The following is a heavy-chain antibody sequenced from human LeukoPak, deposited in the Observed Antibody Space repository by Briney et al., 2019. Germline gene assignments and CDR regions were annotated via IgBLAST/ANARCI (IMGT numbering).Heavy chain of an antibody. Sequence: GGSLRLSCAASGFTFSSYGMHWVRQAPGKGLEWVAVIWYDGSNKYYADSVKGRFTISRDNSKNTLYLQMNSLRAEDTAVYYCARVKYCSGGSCLPFFDYWGQGTLVTVSS. J-gene: IGHJ4*02. V-gene: IGHV3-33*01. CDR3: ARVKYCSGGSCLPFFDY. CDR1: GFTFSSYG. CDR2: IWYDGSNK. D-gene: IGHD2-15*01.